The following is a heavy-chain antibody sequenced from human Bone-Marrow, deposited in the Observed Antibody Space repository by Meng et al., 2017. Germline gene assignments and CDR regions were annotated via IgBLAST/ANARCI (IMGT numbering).Heavy chain of an antibody. V-gene: IGHV3-11*01. CDR1: GFTFSDYY. CDR2: ISSSGSTI. Sequence: GGSLRLSCAASGFTFSDYYMSWIRQAPGKGLEWVSYISSSGSTIYYAYSVKGRFNISRDNAKNSLYLQMNSLRAEDTAVYYCARDPLTLLSGWYFDLWGRGTLVTVSS. CDR3: ARDPLTLLSGWYFDL. J-gene: IGHJ2*01. D-gene: IGHD3-16*02.